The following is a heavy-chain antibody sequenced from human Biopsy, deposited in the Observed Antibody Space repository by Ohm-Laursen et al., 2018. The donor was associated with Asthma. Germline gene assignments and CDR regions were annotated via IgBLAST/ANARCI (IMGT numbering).Heavy chain of an antibody. CDR3: ARDDTVGILDY. V-gene: IGHV4-59*01. CDR2: SSYSGFR. Sequence: GTLSLTCTFSGGSINSDYWSWIRQPPGKGLEWIGLSSYSGFRKYNPSLKSRVTISVDTSKNQLSLNLTSVIAADTAVYFCARDDTVGILDYWGQGTLVTVSS. J-gene: IGHJ4*02. D-gene: IGHD1-26*01. CDR1: GGSINSDY.